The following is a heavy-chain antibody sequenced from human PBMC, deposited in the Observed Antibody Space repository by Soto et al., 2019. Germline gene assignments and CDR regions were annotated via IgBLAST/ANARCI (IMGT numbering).Heavy chain of an antibody. CDR3: ATAAGTLSPYYYYYYMDV. Sequence: SETLSLTCTVSGGSISSYYWSWIRQPPGKGLEWIGYIYYSGSTNYNPSLKSRVTISVDTSKNQFSLKLSSVTAADTAVYYCATAAGTLSPYYYYYYMDVWGKGTTVTVSS. D-gene: IGHD6-13*01. CDR1: GGSISSYY. J-gene: IGHJ6*03. CDR2: IYYSGST. V-gene: IGHV4-59*01.